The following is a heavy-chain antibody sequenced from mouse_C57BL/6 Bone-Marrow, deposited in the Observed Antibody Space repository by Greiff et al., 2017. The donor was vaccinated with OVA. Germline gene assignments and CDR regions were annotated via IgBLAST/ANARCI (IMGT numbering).Heavy chain of an antibody. CDR3: AREVYGSSYFDY. CDR1: GYTFTSYG. D-gene: IGHD1-1*01. J-gene: IGHJ2*01. CDR2: IYPRSGNT. Sequence: LQQSGAELARPGASVKLSCKASGYTFTSYGISWVKQRTGQGLEWIGEIYPRSGNTYYNEKFKGKATLTADKSSSTAYMELRSLTSEDSAVYFCAREVYGSSYFDYWGQGTTLTVAS. V-gene: IGHV1-81*01.